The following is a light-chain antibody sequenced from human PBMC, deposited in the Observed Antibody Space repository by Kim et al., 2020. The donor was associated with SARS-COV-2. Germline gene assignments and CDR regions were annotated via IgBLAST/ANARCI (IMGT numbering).Light chain of an antibody. CDR1: DANIGNNY. Sequence: GPKVTIACAGSDANIGNNYVSWYQQLPGAAPKLLIFDNNKRPSGMPDRFSGSKSGTSATLGITGLQTGDEADYYCGTWDSSLSAAVFGGGTQLTVL. V-gene: IGLV1-51*01. J-gene: IGLJ7*01. CDR2: DNN. CDR3: GTWDSSLSAAV.